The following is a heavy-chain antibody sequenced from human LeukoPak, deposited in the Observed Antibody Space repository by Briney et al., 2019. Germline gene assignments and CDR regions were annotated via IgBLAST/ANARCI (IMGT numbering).Heavy chain of an antibody. CDR1: GFTLSSYQ. D-gene: IGHD6-13*01. CDR3: ATTSIAAAVPGCFGY. J-gene: IGHJ4*02. Sequence: GGSVRLSCSASGFTLSSYQMNWVRQAPGKGLEWGSNISSSGSTIYYADSVKGRFTISRDNAKNSLYLQRNSLRAEDTAVYYCATTSIAAAVPGCFGYWGQGTLVTVSS. V-gene: IGHV3-48*03. CDR2: ISSSGSTI.